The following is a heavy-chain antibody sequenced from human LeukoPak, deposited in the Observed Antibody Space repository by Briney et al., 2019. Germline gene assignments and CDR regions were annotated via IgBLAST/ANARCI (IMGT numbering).Heavy chain of an antibody. J-gene: IGHJ3*02. CDR2: IKHNGNDE. V-gene: IGHV3-7*01. Sequence: RGSLRLSCAASGFTFTTHWMSWVRQAPEKGLEWVANIKHNGNDEHYVESVKGRFTISRDNAKNSLYLQMNSLRAEDTAVYYCTRLSDTEGSSTSYRASDIWGQGTMVTVSS. D-gene: IGHD2-2*01. CDR1: GFTFTTHW. CDR3: TRLSDTEGSSTSYRASDI.